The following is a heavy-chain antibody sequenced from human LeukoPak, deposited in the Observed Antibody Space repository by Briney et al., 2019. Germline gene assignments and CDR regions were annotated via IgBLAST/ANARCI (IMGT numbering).Heavy chain of an antibody. D-gene: IGHD3-22*01. CDR2: IYYSGST. V-gene: IGHV4-59*01. J-gene: IGHJ3*02. CDR3: ARELGYYYDSTGNDAFDI. CDR1: GGSISSYY. Sequence: SETLSLTCTVSGGSISSYYWSWIRQPPGKGLEWIGYIYYSGSTNYNPSLKSRVTISVDTSKNQSSLKLSSVTAADTAVYYCARELGYYYDSTGNDAFDIWGQGTMVTVSS.